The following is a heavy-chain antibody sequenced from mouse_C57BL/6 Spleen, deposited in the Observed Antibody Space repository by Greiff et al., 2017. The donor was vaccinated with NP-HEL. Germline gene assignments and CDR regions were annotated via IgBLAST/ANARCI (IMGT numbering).Heavy chain of an antibody. CDR1: GYTFTSYW. CDR2: IDPSDSET. V-gene: IGHV1-52*01. CDR3: APAYYSNPFAY. D-gene: IGHD2-5*01. Sequence: VQLQQPGAELVRPGSSVKLSCKASGYTFTSYWMHWVKQRPIQGLEWIGNIDPSDSETHYNQKFKDKATLTVDKSSSTAYMQLSSLTSEDSAVYYCAPAYYSNPFAYWGQGTLVTVSA. J-gene: IGHJ3*01.